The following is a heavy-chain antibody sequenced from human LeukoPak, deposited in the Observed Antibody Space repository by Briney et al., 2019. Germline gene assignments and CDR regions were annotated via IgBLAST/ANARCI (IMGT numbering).Heavy chain of an antibody. CDR2: LSWNGATT. D-gene: IGHD5-18*01. J-gene: IGHJ4*02. Sequence: GGSLRLSCAASGFTVSSNYMNWVRQAPGKGLEWVSGLSWNGATTGYSDSVKGRFTISRDNARNSLYLQMNSLRAEDTALYHCARDRSYGSFDFWGPGTLVTVSS. V-gene: IGHV3-20*01. CDR1: GFTVSSNY. CDR3: ARDRSYGSFDF.